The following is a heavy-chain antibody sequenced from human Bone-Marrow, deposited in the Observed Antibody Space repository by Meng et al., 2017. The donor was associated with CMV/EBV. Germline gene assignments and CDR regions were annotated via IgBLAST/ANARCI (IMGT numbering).Heavy chain of an antibody. CDR3: ARDVYGRGWFDP. CDR1: GGSISSSSYY. J-gene: IGHJ5*02. V-gene: IGHV4-39*06. Sequence: RLQLQESGPGLVKPSETLSLTCTVSGGSISSSSYYWGWIRQPPGKGLEWIGSIYYSGSTYYNPSLKSRVTISVDTSKNQFSLKLSSVTAADTAVYYCARDVYGRGWFDPWGQGTPVTVSS. CDR2: IYYSGST. D-gene: IGHD3-16*01.